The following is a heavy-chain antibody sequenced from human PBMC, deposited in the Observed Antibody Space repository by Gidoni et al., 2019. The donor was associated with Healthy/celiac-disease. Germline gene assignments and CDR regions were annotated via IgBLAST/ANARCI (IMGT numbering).Heavy chain of an antibody. CDR2: ISSSGSTI. CDR1: GFTFSRYE. CDR3: ARDWAVVYYCYGMDV. D-gene: IGHD3-16*01. V-gene: IGHV3-48*03. Sequence: EVQLVASGGGLVQPGGSQRLSCAASGFTFSRYEMNWVRQAPGKGLEWVSYISSSGSTIYYADSVKGRFTISRDNAKNSLYLQMNSLRAEDTAVYYCARDWAVVYYCYGMDVWGQGTTVTVSS. J-gene: IGHJ6*02.